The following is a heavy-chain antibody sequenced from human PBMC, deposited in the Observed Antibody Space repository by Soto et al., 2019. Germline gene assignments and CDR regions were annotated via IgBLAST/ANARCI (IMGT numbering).Heavy chain of an antibody. CDR1: GYTFTTYY. Sequence: QVQLVQSGAEVKKPGASVKVSCKASGYTFTTYYIHWVRQAPGQGLEWMGVINPSGGGTSYAQKFKDRVSVTRDASTTTVYMEVRSLTYEDTALYYCARDHVGAAGYSAFWGQGTLVTVSS. V-gene: IGHV1-46*03. CDR3: ARDHVGAAGYSAF. CDR2: INPSGGGT. J-gene: IGHJ4*02. D-gene: IGHD6-13*01.